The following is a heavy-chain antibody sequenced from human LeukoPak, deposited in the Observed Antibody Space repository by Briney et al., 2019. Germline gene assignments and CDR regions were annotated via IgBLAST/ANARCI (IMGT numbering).Heavy chain of an antibody. V-gene: IGHV3-23*01. CDR2: ISGSGGST. CDR3: ARPHPRTVFGVFSYYYGMDV. D-gene: IGHD3-3*01. J-gene: IGHJ6*02. Sequence: PGGSLRLSRAASGFTFSSYAMSWVRQAPGKGLEWVSAISGSGGSTYYADSVKGRFIITRDNAKNSLYLQMNSLRAEDTAVYYCARPHPRTVFGVFSYYYGMDVWGQGTTVTVSS. CDR1: GFTFSSYA.